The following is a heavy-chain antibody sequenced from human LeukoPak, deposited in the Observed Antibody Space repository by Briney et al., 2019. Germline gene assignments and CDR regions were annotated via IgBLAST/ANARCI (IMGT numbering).Heavy chain of an antibody. CDR2: INPSGGST. CDR1: GYTFTSYY. Sequence: ASVKVSCKASGYTFTSYYMHWVRQAPGQGLEWMGIINPSGGSTSYAQKFQGRVTMTRDTSTSTAYMELSSLRSEDTAVYYCARVFFEAFEGYCSSTSCPAPLDYWGQGTLVTVSS. V-gene: IGHV1-46*01. CDR3: ARVFFEAFEGYCSSTSCPAPLDY. D-gene: IGHD2-2*01. J-gene: IGHJ4*02.